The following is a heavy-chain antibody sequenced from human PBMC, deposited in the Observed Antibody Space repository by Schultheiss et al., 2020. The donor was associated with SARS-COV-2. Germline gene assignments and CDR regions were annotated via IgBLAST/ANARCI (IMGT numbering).Heavy chain of an antibody. V-gene: IGHV3-23*01. CDR2: ISGSGGST. J-gene: IGHJ4*02. Sequence: GGSLRLSCAASGFTFSSYAMSWVRQAPGKGLEWVSAISGSGGSTYYADSVKGRFTISRDNSKNTLDLQMSSLRAEDTAVYYCAKDRSGYSSGWGSLKIDYWGQGTMVTVSS. CDR3: AKDRSGYSSGWGSLKIDY. D-gene: IGHD6-19*01. CDR1: GFTFSSYA.